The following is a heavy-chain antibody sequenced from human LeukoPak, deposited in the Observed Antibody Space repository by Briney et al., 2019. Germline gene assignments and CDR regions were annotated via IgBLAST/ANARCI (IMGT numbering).Heavy chain of an antibody. V-gene: IGHV1-8*01. D-gene: IGHD3-22*01. Sequence: ASVKVSCKASGYTFTSYDINWVRQATGQGLEWMGWMNPNSGNTGYAQKFQGRVTMTRNTSISTAYMELSRLRSDDTAVYYCAREVYDSRGEPSDYWGQGTLVTVSS. CDR1: GYTFTSYD. CDR2: MNPNSGNT. J-gene: IGHJ4*02. CDR3: AREVYDSRGEPSDY.